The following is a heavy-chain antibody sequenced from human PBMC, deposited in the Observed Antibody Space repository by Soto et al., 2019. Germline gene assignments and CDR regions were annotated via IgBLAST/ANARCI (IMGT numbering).Heavy chain of an antibody. V-gene: IGHV4-31*01. Sequence: QVQLQESGPGLVKPSQTLSLTCTVSGDSISSGRYYWSWIRQHPGKGLEWIGYIYYSGSTYYNPPPKSPLTLSVDTSKNQSSLKLRSVTAADTAGYYRARVARSDYYCLDFWGQGTLVTVSS. J-gene: IGHJ4*02. CDR2: IYYSGST. D-gene: IGHD3-22*01. CDR1: GDSISSGRYY. CDR3: ARVARSDYYCLDF.